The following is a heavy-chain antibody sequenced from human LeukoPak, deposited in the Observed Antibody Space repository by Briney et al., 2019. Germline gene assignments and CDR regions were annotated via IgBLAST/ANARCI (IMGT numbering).Heavy chain of an antibody. J-gene: IGHJ4*02. V-gene: IGHV3-23*01. CDR1: GITLSNYG. D-gene: IGHD3-22*01. Sequence: PGGSLRLSCAVSGITLSNYGMSWVRQAPGKGLEWVAGISDSGGSTNYADSVKGRFAISRDNPKNTLYLQMNSLRAEVTAVYFCARRGVVIRVILVGFHKEAFYFDSWGQGALVTVSS. CDR2: ISDSGGST. CDR3: ARRGVVIRVILVGFHKEAFYFDS.